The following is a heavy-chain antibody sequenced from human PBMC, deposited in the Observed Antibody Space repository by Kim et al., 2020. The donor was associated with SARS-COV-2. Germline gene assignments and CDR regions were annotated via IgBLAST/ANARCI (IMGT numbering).Heavy chain of an antibody. CDR3: AKDLTWSIAARPSPGDAFDI. D-gene: IGHD6-6*01. CDR2: ISGSGGST. Sequence: GGSLRLSCAASGFTFSSYAMSWVRQAPGKGLECVSAISGSGGSTYYADSVKGRFTISRDNSKNTLYLQMNSLRAKDTAVYYCAKDLTWSIAARPSPGDAFDIWGQGTMVTVSS. CDR1: GFTFSSYA. V-gene: IGHV3-23*01. J-gene: IGHJ3*02.